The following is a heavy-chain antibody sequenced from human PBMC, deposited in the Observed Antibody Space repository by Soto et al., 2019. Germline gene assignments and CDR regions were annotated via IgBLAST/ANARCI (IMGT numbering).Heavy chain of an antibody. CDR3: AREDTQQYYFDY. CDR1: GFTFSSYG. J-gene: IGHJ4*02. Sequence: ESGGGVVQPGRSLRLSCAASGFTFSSYGMHWVRQAPGKGLEWVAVIWYDGSNKYYADSVKGRFTISRDNSKNTLYLQMNSLRAEDTAVYYCAREDTQQYYFDYWGQGTLVTVSS. V-gene: IGHV3-33*01. CDR2: IWYDGSNK.